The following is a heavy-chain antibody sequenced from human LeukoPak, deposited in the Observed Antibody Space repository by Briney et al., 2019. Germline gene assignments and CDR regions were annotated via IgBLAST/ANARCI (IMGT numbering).Heavy chain of an antibody. V-gene: IGHV1-69*13. CDR3: APPRLNYNWFDP. J-gene: IGHJ5*02. Sequence: SVKVSCKASGGTFSSYAISWVRQAPGQGLEWMGGIIPIFGTANYAQKFQGRVTITADESTSTAYMELSSLRSEDTAVYYCAPPRLNYNWFDPWGQGTLVTVSS. CDR2: IIPIFGTA. CDR1: GGTFSSYA. D-gene: IGHD1-20*01.